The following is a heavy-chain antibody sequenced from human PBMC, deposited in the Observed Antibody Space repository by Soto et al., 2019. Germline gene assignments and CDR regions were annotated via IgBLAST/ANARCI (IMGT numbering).Heavy chain of an antibody. CDR3: ARCGSISGCYCYFDF. D-gene: IGHD6-19*01. CDR1: RFTFTTYA. Sequence: PGGSLRLSCAASRFTFTTYAMNWVRQAPGKGLEWVALMSSDGTNEHCADSVRGRFTVSRDNSRNTLFLQMNKLRTDDTAVYYCARCGSISGCYCYFDFWGLGTLVTVSS. J-gene: IGHJ4*02. V-gene: IGHV3-30-3*01. CDR2: MSSDGTNE.